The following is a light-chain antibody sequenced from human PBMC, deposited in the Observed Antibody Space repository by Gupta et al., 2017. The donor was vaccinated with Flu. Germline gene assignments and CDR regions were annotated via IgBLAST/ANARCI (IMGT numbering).Light chain of an antibody. V-gene: IGLV2-8*01. CDR2: EVS. J-gene: IGLJ3*02. CDR3: SSYACSNSWV. CDR1: SCDIGTYDY. Sequence: QSALTQPPSASGSPVQEVTISCTATSCDIGTYDYVSWFQQHPGKAPNLMIYEVSKRSSVVPGRFSGSTSGNTASLTVSELKVEVEADYYGSSYACSNSWVFGGRTKLTVL.